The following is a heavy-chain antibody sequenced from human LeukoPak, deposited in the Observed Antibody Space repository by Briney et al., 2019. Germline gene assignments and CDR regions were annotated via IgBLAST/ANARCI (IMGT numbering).Heavy chain of an antibody. V-gene: IGHV3-7*01. J-gene: IGHJ6*02. Sequence: QPGRSLRLSCAASGFTFSSYWMSWVRQAPGKGLEWVANIKQDESEKYYVDSVKGRFTISRDNAKNSLYLQMNSLRVEDTAIYYCARDTVTTRYNYYGMDVWGQGTLVTVSS. CDR3: ARDTVTTRYNYYGMDV. CDR1: GFTFSSYW. CDR2: IKQDESEK. D-gene: IGHD4-17*01.